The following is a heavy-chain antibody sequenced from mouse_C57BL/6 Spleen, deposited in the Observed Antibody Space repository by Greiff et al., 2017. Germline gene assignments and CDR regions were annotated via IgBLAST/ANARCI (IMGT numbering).Heavy chain of an antibody. CDR2: LDPEDGDT. Sequence: VHVKQSGAELVRPGASVKLSCTASGFNIKDYYLHWVKQRPEQGLEWIGRLDPEDGDTEYAPKFQGKATMTADTSSNTAYLQLSSLTSEDTAVYYCTTRGYGDYWGQGTTLTVSS. D-gene: IGHD3-1*01. J-gene: IGHJ2*01. CDR1: GFNIKDYY. V-gene: IGHV14-1*01. CDR3: TTRGYGDY.